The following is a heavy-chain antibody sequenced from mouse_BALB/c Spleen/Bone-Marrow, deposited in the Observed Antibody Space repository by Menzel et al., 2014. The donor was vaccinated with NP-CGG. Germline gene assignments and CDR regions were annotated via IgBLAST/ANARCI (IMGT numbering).Heavy chain of an antibody. D-gene: IGHD2-4*01. Sequence: KQSGPQLVRPGASVKISCKASGYSFTNYWMHWVKQRPGQGLEWIGMIDPSDSETRLNQKFKDKATLTVDKSSITAYMQLSSPTSEDSAVYYCARYDYGLDYWGQDTTLTVSS. J-gene: IGHJ2*01. CDR1: GYSFTNYW. CDR3: ARYDYGLDY. CDR2: IDPSDSET. V-gene: IGHV1S126*01.